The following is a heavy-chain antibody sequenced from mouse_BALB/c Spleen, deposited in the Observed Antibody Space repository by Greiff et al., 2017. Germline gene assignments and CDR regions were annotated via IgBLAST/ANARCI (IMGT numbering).Heavy chain of an antibody. CDR2: ISSGGSYT. CDR1: GFTFSSYT. J-gene: IGHJ2*01. CDR3: TRDYDYDDGDYFDY. Sequence: EVHLVESGGGLVKPGGSLKLSCAASGFTFSSYTMSWVRQTPEKRLEWVATISSGGSYTYYPDSVKGRFTISRDNAKNTLYLQMSSLKSEDTAMYYCTRDYDYDDGDYFDYWGQGTTLTVSS. V-gene: IGHV5-6-4*01. D-gene: IGHD2-4*01.